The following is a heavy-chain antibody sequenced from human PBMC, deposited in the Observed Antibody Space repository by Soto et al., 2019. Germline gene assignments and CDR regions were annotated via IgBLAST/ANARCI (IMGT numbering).Heavy chain of an antibody. J-gene: IGHJ4*02. CDR1: GYTFTDSH. Sequence: QVQLVQSGTEVKKPGASVKVSCKASGYTFTDSHIHWVRQASGQGLGWLGWINPKTGDTNYPQKFQGRITMTRDTSMSTAYMELTNLTSDDTAVYYCERDPPRYFTSSPEGAGLWGQGTLVTVSS. CDR2: INPKTGDT. V-gene: IGHV1-2*02. D-gene: IGHD2-21*01. CDR3: ERDPPRYFTSSPEGAGL.